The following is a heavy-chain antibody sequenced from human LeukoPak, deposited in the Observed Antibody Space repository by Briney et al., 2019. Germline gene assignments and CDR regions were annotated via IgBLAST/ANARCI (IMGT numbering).Heavy chain of an antibody. D-gene: IGHD6-13*01. Sequence: AGGSLRLSCAASGFTFSNAWMSWVRQAPGKGLEWVGRIKSKTDGGTTDYAAPVKGRFTISRDDSKNTLYLQMNSLKTEDTAAYYCTTGYSSSWYGFHYFDYWGQGTLVTVSS. V-gene: IGHV3-15*01. CDR2: IKSKTDGGTT. CDR3: TTGYSSSWYGFHYFDY. J-gene: IGHJ4*02. CDR1: GFTFSNAW.